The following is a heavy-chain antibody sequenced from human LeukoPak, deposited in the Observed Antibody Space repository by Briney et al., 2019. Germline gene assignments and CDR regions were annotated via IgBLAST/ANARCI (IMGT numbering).Heavy chain of an antibody. J-gene: IGHJ4*02. CDR2: ISGSGGNT. D-gene: IGHD1-7*01. V-gene: IGHV3-23*01. CDR3: ATRNWNYYFDY. Sequence: GGSLRLSCAASGFTFSTYAMTWVRQAPGKGLEWDSGISGSGGNTYYADSVKGRFTISRDNSKNTLYLQMNSLRAEDTAVYYCATRNWNYYFDYWGQGTLVTVSS. CDR1: GFTFSTYA.